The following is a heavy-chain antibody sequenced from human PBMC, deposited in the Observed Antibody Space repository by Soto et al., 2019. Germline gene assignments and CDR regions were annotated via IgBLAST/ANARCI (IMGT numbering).Heavy chain of an antibody. CDR1: GYTFTSYD. V-gene: IGHV1-8*01. Sequence: ASVKVSCKASGYTFTSYDINWVRQATGQGLEWMGWMNPNSGNTGYAQKLQGRVTMTTDTSTSTAYMELSSLRSDDTAVYYCARSARFYSSSWYYYGMDVWGQGTTVTVSS. CDR2: MNPNSGNT. J-gene: IGHJ6*02. D-gene: IGHD6-13*01. CDR3: ARSARFYSSSWYYYGMDV.